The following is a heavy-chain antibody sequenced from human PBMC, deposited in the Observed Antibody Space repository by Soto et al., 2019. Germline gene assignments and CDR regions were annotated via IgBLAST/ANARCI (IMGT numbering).Heavy chain of an antibody. CDR2: ISGNGGST. V-gene: IGHV3-64*01. Sequence: EVQLVESGGGLVQPGGSLRLSCAASGFTFSNYAMYWVRQAPGKGLEYISAISGNGGSTYYANSVKGRFTISRDNSKNTLVLQMGSLRPEDTAVYYCARGSSHWWTYYFDYWGQGTLVTVSS. D-gene: IGHD2-2*01. CDR3: ARGSSHWWTYYFDY. CDR1: GFTFSNYA. J-gene: IGHJ4*02.